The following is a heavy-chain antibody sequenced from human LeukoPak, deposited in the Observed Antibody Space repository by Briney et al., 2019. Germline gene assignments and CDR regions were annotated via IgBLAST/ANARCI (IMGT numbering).Heavy chain of an antibody. J-gene: IGHJ4*02. CDR1: GYSFTSYW. V-gene: IGHV5-51*01. D-gene: IGHD3-3*01. Sequence: GESLKISCKGSGYSFTSYWIAWVRQMPGKGLESLGIIYPSDSDTRYSPSFQGQVTISADKSISTAYLQWSSLQASDTAMYYCARHTGSSFRFLAADYWGQGTLVTVSS. CDR3: ARHTGSSFRFLAADY. CDR2: IYPSDSDT.